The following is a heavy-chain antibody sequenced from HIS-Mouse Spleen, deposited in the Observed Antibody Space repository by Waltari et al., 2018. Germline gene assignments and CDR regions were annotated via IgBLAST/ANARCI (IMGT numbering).Heavy chain of an antibody. Sequence: QLQLQESGPGLVKPSETLSLTCTVSGGPISSSSYYWGGIRQPPGKGLDGIGGIYYSGGTDYNPPLKSRVTVSVDTSKNQFSRKLSSVTAADTAVYYCAREIPYSSSWYDWYFDLWGRGTLVTVSS. J-gene: IGHJ2*01. CDR2: IYYSGGT. CDR3: AREIPYSSSWYDWYFDL. V-gene: IGHV4-39*07. CDR1: GGPISSSSYY. D-gene: IGHD6-13*01.